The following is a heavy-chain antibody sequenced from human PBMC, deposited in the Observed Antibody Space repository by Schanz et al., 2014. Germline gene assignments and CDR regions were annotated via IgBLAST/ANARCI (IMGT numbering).Heavy chain of an antibody. V-gene: IGHV1-18*04. CDR2: INVYNGDT. CDR1: GYTFPSYG. Sequence: QVQLVQSGSEVKKPGASVKVSCKASGYTFPSYGIIWVRQAPGQGLEWMGWINVYNGDTKFAKTFQDRVTLTTDTSTSTAYMELRSLRSDDTAEYYCARDRRLQRQSGWDYWGQGTLVTVSS. D-gene: IGHD3-10*01. CDR3: ARDRRLQRQSGWDY. J-gene: IGHJ4*02.